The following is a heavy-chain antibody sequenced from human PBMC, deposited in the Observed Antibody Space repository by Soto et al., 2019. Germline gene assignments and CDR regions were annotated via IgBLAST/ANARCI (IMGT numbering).Heavy chain of an antibody. V-gene: IGHV3-23*01. CDR2: ISASGDNA. Sequence: GGSLRLSCTASGFIFSSYAMSWVRQAPGKGLEWVSAISASGDNAYYADSVKGRFTISRDRSKSLYLQMKSLRAEDTAIYYCAKFFVAGTRGYFDSWGQGTLVTVSS. CDR1: GFIFSSYA. D-gene: IGHD6-19*01. CDR3: AKFFVAGTRGYFDS. J-gene: IGHJ4*02.